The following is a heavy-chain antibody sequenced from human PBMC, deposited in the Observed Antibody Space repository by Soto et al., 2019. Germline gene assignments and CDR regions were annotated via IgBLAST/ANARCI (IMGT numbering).Heavy chain of an antibody. V-gene: IGHV1-69*01. Sequence: QVQLVQSGTEVKKPGSSAKVSCKASGGTFSNYVISWVRQAPGQGLEWTGGIIPLFGTTDYVKKFQGRIAITADESTTTVYMDLSSLRFEDTAVYFCEIDVGSGEWSVVWGQGTTVIVSS. J-gene: IGHJ6*02. CDR3: EIDVGSGEWSVV. CDR2: IIPLFGTT. D-gene: IGHD3-10*01. CDR1: GGTFSNYV.